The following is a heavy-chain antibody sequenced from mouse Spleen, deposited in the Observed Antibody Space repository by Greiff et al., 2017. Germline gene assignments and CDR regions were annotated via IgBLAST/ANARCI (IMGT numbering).Heavy chain of an antibody. Sequence: EVHLVESGGGLVKPGGSLKLSCAASGFTFSDYGMHWVRQAPEKGLEWVAYISSGSSTIYYADTVKGRFTISRDNAKNTLFLQMTSLRSEDTAMYYCARGGGYDGFAYWGQGTLVTVSA. D-gene: IGHD2-2*01. J-gene: IGHJ3*01. CDR2: ISSGSSTI. CDR3: ARGGGYDGFAY. V-gene: IGHV5-17*01. CDR1: GFTFSDYG.